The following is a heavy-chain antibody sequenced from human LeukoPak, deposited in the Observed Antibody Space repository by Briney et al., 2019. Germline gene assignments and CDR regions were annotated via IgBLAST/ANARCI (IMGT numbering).Heavy chain of an antibody. CDR3: AGLPYCSGGSCYSVYFDY. Sequence: SETLSLTCAVYGGSFSGYYWSWIRQPPGKGLEWIGEINHSGSTNYYPSLKRRVTISVDTSKNQFSLKLSSVTAADTAVYYCAGLPYCSGGSCYSVYFDYWGQGTLVTVSS. CDR2: INHSGST. J-gene: IGHJ4*02. CDR1: GGSFSGYY. V-gene: IGHV4-34*01. D-gene: IGHD2-15*01.